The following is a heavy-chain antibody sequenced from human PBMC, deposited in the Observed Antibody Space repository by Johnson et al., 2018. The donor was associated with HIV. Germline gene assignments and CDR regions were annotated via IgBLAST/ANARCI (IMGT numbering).Heavy chain of an antibody. CDR2: IWYDGSNK. Sequence: QVQLLESGGGVVQPGRSLRLSCAASGFTFSSYGMHWVRQAPGKGLEWVAVIWYDGSNKYYADSVKGRFTISRDNSKNTLYLQMNSLRAEDTAVYYCARDNGGSYYSAFDIWGQGTMVTVSS. CDR3: ARDNGGSYYSAFDI. D-gene: IGHD1-26*01. J-gene: IGHJ3*02. CDR1: GFTFSSYG. V-gene: IGHV3-30*19.